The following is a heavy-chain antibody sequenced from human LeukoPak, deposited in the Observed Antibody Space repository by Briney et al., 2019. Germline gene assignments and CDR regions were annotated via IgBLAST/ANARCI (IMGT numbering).Heavy chain of an antibody. CDR3: ARARRYCTKGGCHYGMDV. D-gene: IGHD2-8*01. CDR1: GFTFRGYW. CDR2: KKQDGSEK. Sequence: PGGTLRPSCAASGFTFRGYWMSWVRQAPGKGREWVAKKKQDGSEKSYVDSVKGRFTISRDNAKNSLYLQMSSLRAEDTAVYYCARARRYCTKGGCHYGMDVWGQGTTVTVSS. V-gene: IGHV3-7*01. J-gene: IGHJ6*02.